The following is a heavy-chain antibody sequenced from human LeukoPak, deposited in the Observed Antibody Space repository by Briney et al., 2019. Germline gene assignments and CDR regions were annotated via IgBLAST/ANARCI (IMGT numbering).Heavy chain of an antibody. J-gene: IGHJ4*02. D-gene: IGHD1-26*01. CDR1: GFTFRNYY. Sequence: GSLRLSCAASGFTFRNYYMTWIRQAPGKGLEWVSYISASGDTIYYGDSVRGRFTISRDNAKNSLYLDMNTLKAEDTAVYYCARDPSWEILSYFDYWGQGTLVTVSS. CDR3: ARDPSWEILSYFDY. CDR2: ISASGDTI. V-gene: IGHV3-11*04.